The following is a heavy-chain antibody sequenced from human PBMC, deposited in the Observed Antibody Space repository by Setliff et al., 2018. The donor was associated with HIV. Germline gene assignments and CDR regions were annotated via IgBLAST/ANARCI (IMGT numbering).Heavy chain of an antibody. CDR3: ARLHPLGSGTDAFDI. CDR1: GYSISSGYY. Sequence: PSETLSLTCAVSGYSISSGYYWGWVRQPPGKGLEWIGYIYYSGSTNYNPSLKSRVTISVDTSKNQFSLKLSSVTAADTAVYYCARLHPLGSGTDAFDIWGQGTMVTVS. J-gene: IGHJ3*02. D-gene: IGHD3-16*01. CDR2: IYYSGST. V-gene: IGHV4-38-2*01.